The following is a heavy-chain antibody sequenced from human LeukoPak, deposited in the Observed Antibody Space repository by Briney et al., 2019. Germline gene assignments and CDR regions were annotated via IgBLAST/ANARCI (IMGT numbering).Heavy chain of an antibody. D-gene: IGHD6-19*01. CDR3: ARDGGSGWYNY. CDR1: GGSISSSSYY. CDR2: IYYSGST. V-gene: IGHV4-31*03. Sequence: SETLSLTCTVSGGSISSSSYYWGWIRQPPGKGLEWIGYIYYSGSTYYNPSLKSRVTISVDTSKNQFSLKLSSVTAADTAVYYCARDGGSGWYNYWGQGTLVTVSS. J-gene: IGHJ4*02.